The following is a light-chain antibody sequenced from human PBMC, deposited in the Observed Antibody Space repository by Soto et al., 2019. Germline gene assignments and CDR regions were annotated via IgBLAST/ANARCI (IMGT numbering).Light chain of an antibody. CDR1: QSVSR. J-gene: IGKJ2*01. CDR3: QPCDISPYT. V-gene: IGKV3-20*01. CDR2: GAS. Sequence: EIVVTQSPGTLSLSPGERATLSCRASQSVSRLAWYQQKPGQAPRLLISGASSRATGIPDRFSGSGSGTDFTLTISTLEPEDFALYYCQPCDISPYTFGQGTNLEIK.